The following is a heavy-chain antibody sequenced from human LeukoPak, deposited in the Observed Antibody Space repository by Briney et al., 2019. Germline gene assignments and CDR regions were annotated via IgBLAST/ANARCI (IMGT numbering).Heavy chain of an antibody. Sequence: PSETLSLTCSVSGGSISSYYWSWIRQPPGKGLEWIGYIYYSGSTNFKSPLKSRVTMSGDTSKNQFSLKLNSVTAADTAVYYCARAPPGDTTSRYYYYYYMDVWGKGTTVTVSS. CDR3: ARAPPGDTTSRYYYYYYMDV. D-gene: IGHD5-18*01. J-gene: IGHJ6*03. CDR1: GGSISSYY. V-gene: IGHV4-59*08. CDR2: IYYSGST.